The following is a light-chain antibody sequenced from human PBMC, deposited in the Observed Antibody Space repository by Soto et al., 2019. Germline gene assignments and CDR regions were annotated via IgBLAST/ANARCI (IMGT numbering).Light chain of an antibody. CDR1: SSDVGNYNF. CDR2: QVT. J-gene: IGLJ2*01. V-gene: IGLV2-14*01. Sequence: QSALTQPASVSGSPGQSITISCTGTSSDVGNYNFVSWYQHHAGTAPKLIIYQVTNRPSGVSDRFSGSKSGDTASLTISGLQAEDEADYYCTSYAACINDILFGGGTKLTVL. CDR3: TSYAACINDIL.